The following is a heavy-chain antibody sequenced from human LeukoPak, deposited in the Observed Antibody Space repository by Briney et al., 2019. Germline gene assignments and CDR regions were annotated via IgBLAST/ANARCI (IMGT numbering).Heavy chain of an antibody. J-gene: IGHJ4*02. V-gene: IGHV3-21*01. Sequence: GGSLRLSRAASGFTLSRYSMNWVRQAPGKGLEWGSSISSSSSCIYYADSVKGRFAISRDNDKNSLYLQMNSLRAEDTAVYYCARGASKIRGIQPFDYWGQGTLVTVSS. CDR2: ISSSSSCI. CDR3: ARGASKIRGIQPFDY. CDR1: GFTLSRYS. D-gene: IGHD3-10*01.